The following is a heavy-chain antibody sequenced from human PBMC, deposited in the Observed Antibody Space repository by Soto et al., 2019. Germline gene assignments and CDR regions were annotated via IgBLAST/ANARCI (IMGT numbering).Heavy chain of an antibody. CDR1: GYPFTSYG. CDR2: ISAYNGNT. J-gene: IGHJ4*02. CDR3: ARSENYYDSSGYYSVSFFDY. D-gene: IGHD3-22*01. Sequence: XSVKVSCRASGYPFTSYGISWVRQAPGQGLEWMGWISAYNGNTNYAQKLQGRVTMTTDTSTSTAYMELRSLRSDDTAVYYCARSENYYDSSGYYSVSFFDYWGQGTLVTVSS. V-gene: IGHV1-18*04.